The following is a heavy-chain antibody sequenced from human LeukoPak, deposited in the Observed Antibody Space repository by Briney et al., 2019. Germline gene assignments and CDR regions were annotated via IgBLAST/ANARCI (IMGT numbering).Heavy chain of an antibody. CDR2: FDPEDGET. D-gene: IGHD3-16*02. J-gene: IGHJ4*02. Sequence: SVKVSCKVSGYTLSDLSMHWVRQAPGKGLEWMGGFDPEDGETIYAQKFRGRVTMTEGTSTDTAYMELSSLRSEDTAVYYCATSKGMITFGGVIVWGQGTLVTVSS. CDR1: GYTLSDLS. V-gene: IGHV1-24*01. CDR3: ATSKGMITFGGVIV.